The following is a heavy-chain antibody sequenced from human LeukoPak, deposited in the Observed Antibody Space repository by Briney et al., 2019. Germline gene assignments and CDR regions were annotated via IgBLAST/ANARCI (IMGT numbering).Heavy chain of an antibody. V-gene: IGHV4-4*07. J-gene: IGHJ5*02. CDR3: ARAPSTGDWFDP. CDR2: IYTSGST. Sequence: SETLSLTCTVSGGSISSYYWGWIRQPAGKGLEWIGRIYTSGSTNYNPSLKSRVTTSVDTSKNQFSLKLSSVTAADTAVYYCARAPSTGDWFDPWGQGTLVTVSS. CDR1: GGSISSYY. D-gene: IGHD7-27*01.